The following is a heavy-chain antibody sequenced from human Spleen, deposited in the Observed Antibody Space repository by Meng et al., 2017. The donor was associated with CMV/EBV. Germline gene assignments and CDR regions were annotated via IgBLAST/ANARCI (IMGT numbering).Heavy chain of an antibody. CDR1: GLTVSNYY. J-gene: IGHJ4*02. D-gene: IGHD1-26*01. Sequence: GGSLRLSCAASGLTVSNYYMSWVRQAPGKGLEWVSVIYSGGSTYYADSVRGRFTISRDDSKNTLYLQMNSLRGEDTAVYYCARRWEIHFDYWGQGTLVTVSS. CDR2: IYSGGST. V-gene: IGHV3-66*02. CDR3: ARRWEIHFDY.